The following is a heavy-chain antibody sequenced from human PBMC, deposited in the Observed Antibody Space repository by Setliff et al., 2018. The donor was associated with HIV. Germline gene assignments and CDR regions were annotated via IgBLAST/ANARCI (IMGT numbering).Heavy chain of an antibody. J-gene: IGHJ4*02. V-gene: IGHV3-48*03. CDR3: VRDTTSGWMLTN. CDR1: GFTFDSHG. Sequence: PGGSLRLSCAGSGFTFDSHGMIWVRQAPGRGLQWLAYINPAGITIYYADSVRGRFTISRDNARDSLYLQMNSLRAEDTAVYYCVRDTTSGWMLTNWGQGTLVTVSS. CDR2: INPAGITI. D-gene: IGHD2-2*01.